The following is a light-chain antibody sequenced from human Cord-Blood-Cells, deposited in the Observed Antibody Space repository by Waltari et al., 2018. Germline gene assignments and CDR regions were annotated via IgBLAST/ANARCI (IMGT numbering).Light chain of an antibody. J-gene: IGKJ3*01. CDR3: QQYDNLSIFT. CDR2: DAS. V-gene: IGKV1-33*01. Sequence: DIQMTQSPSSLSASVGDRVTITCQASQDISNYLNCYQQKPGKAPKLLIYDASNLETGVPSRFSGSGSGTDFTFTISSLQPEDIATYYCQQYDNLSIFTFGPGTKVDIK. CDR1: QDISNY.